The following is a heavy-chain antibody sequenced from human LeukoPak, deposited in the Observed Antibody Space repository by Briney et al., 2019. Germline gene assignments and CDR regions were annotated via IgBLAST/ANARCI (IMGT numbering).Heavy chain of an antibody. Sequence: PGGSLRLSCAASGFTVSSNYMSWVRQAPGKGLEWVSVIYSGGRTYYADSVKGRFTLSRHNSKNTLYLQMNSLKTEDTAVYYCTTDPLVVPAAMPNYYFDYWGQGTLVTVSS. V-gene: IGHV3-53*01. J-gene: IGHJ4*02. CDR2: IYSGGRT. D-gene: IGHD2-2*01. CDR3: TTDPLVVPAAMPNYYFDY. CDR1: GFTVSSNY.